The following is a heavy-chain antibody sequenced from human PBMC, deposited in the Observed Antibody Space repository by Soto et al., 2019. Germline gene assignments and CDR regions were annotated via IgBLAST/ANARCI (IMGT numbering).Heavy chain of an antibody. CDR1: GFTFSSRG. V-gene: IGHV3-30*18. CDR2: ISDDGSDK. J-gene: IGHJ6*02. Sequence: GGSLRLSCAASGFTFSSRGMHWVRQSPGKGLEWVAIISDDGSDKYYADSVKGRFTISRDNSKNMVYLQMNSLRAADTAVYYCAKEWRIEGGGFYYGMDAWGQGTTVTVSS. D-gene: IGHD6-13*01. CDR3: AKEWRIEGGGFYYGMDA.